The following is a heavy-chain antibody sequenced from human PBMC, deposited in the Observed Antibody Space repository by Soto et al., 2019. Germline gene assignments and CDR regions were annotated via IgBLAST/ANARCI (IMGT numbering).Heavy chain of an antibody. V-gene: IGHV3-23*01. J-gene: IGHJ4*02. CDR1: GFMFSSYA. D-gene: IGHD2-21*02. Sequence: EVQLLESGGGLDRPGGSLRLSCAVSGFMFSSYAMTWVRQAPGKGLEWVSSISGSGGSTYYSDSVRGRFTISRDNSKKMLYLEMHSLKGDDTAVYYCAKDGSWGDHYYFHNWGQGTLVTVSS. CDR2: ISGSGGST. CDR3: AKDGSWGDHYYFHN.